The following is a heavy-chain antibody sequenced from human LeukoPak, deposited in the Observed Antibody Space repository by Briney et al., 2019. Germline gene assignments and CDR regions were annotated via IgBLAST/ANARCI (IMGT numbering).Heavy chain of an antibody. D-gene: IGHD4-11*01. V-gene: IGHV1-69*01. CDR2: IIPIFNIT. CDR1: GGTFSSYA. CDR3: ARETNNYFDP. J-gene: IGHJ5*02. Sequence: SVKVSCKASGGTFSSYATSWVRQAPGQGLEWMGVIIPIFNITNYAQKFQGSVTITADESTSTAYMELSSLRSEDTAVYYCARETNNYFDPWGQGTLVTVSS.